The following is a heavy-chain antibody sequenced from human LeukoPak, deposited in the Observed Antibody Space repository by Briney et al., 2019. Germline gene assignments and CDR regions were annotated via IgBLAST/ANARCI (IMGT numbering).Heavy chain of an antibody. CDR3: ARRSGSYSIDY. CDR2: ISGSSSII. CDR1: GFTFSSYS. V-gene: IGHV3-48*01. D-gene: IGHD1-26*01. Sequence: GGSLRLSCAASGFTFSSYSMNWVRQAPGKGLEWVSYISGSSSIIYYADSVKGRFTISRDNAKNSLYLQMNSLRAEDTAVYYCARRSGSYSIDYWGQGTLVTVSS. J-gene: IGHJ4*02.